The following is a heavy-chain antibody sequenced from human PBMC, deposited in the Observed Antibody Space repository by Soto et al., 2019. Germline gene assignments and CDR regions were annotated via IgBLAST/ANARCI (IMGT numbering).Heavy chain of an antibody. CDR3: ARAPDYDFWSGSNWFDP. Sequence: PSETLSLTFTVSGGSISAYYWSWIRQPPGKGLEWIGYIYYSGSTNYNPSLKSRVIISVDTSKNQFSLKLSSVTAADTAVYYCARAPDYDFWSGSNWFDPWGQGALVTVSS. CDR1: GGSISAYY. J-gene: IGHJ5*02. V-gene: IGHV4-59*01. D-gene: IGHD3-3*01. CDR2: IYYSGST.